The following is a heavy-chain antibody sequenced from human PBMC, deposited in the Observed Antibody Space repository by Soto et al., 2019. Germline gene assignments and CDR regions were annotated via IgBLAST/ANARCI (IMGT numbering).Heavy chain of an antibody. CDR1: GGSFSGYY. Sequence: SETLSLTCAVYGGSFSGYYWSWIRQPPGKGLEWIGEINRSGSTNYNPSLKSRVTISVDTSKNQFSLKLSSVTAADTAVYYCAEVIAVAGTRRYYFDYWGQGTLVTVSS. CDR2: INRSGST. J-gene: IGHJ4*02. V-gene: IGHV4-34*01. CDR3: AEVIAVAGTRRYYFDY. D-gene: IGHD6-19*01.